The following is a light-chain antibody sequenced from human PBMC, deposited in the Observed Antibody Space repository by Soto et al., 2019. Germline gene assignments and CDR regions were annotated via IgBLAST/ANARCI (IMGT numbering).Light chain of an antibody. Sequence: EIVLTQSPATLSLSPWERATLSCRASQSVSSYLAWYQQKPGQAPSLLIYDASNRATGIPARFSGSGSGTDFTLTISSLEPEDFAVYYCQRRSNWPLTFGGGTKVEIK. J-gene: IGKJ4*01. CDR3: QRRSNWPLT. CDR2: DAS. CDR1: QSVSSY. V-gene: IGKV3-11*01.